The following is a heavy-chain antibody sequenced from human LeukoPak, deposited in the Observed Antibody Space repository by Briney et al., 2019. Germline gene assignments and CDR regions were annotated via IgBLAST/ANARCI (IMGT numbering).Heavy chain of an antibody. J-gene: IGHJ5*02. Sequence: SETLSLTCTVSGGSIISGCYYWSWIRQPPGKGLEWIGYIYYSGSTYYNPSLKSRVTISVDTSKNQFSLKLSSVTAADTAVYYYARVGSSSWNYNWFDPWGQGTLVTVSS. CDR2: IYYSGST. D-gene: IGHD6-13*01. V-gene: IGHV4-31*03. CDR3: ARVGSSSWNYNWFDP. CDR1: GGSIISGCYY.